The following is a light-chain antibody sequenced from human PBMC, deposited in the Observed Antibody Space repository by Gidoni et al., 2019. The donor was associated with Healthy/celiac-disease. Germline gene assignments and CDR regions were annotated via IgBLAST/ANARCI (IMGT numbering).Light chain of an antibody. J-gene: IGKJ4*01. V-gene: IGKV1-33*01. CDR2: DAS. CDR3: QQYDNLPQLT. Sequence: DIQMTQSPSSLSAPVGDRVTITCQASQDISKYLNWYQQKPGKAPKLLIYDASNLETGVPSRFSGSGSGTDFTFTISSLQPEDIATDYCQQYDNLPQLTFXGXTKVEIK. CDR1: QDISKY.